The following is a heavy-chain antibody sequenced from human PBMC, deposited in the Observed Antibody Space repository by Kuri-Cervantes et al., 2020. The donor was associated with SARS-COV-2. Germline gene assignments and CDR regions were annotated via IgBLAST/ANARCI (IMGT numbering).Heavy chain of an antibody. J-gene: IGHJ4*02. CDR3: ARIPLLYCSSTSCLNNTDY. CDR1: GFSLSTSGVG. CDR2: IYWDDDK. V-gene: IGHV2-5*02. Sequence: SGPTLVKPTQTLTLTCTFSGFSLSTSGVGVGWIRQPPGKALEWLALIYWDDDKRYSPSLKSRLTITKDTSKNQVVLTMTNMDPVDTATYYCARIPLLYCSSTSCLNNTDYWGQGTLVTVSS. D-gene: IGHD2-2*01.